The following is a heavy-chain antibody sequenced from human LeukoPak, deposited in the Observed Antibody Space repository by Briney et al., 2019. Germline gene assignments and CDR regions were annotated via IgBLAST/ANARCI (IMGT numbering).Heavy chain of an antibody. D-gene: IGHD3-3*01. V-gene: IGHV1-2*02. CDR1: GYTFTGYY. J-gene: IGHJ6*03. CDR3: ARDQVLRFLEWSGFYYYYMDV. Sequence: ASVKVSCKASGYTFTGYYMHWVRQAPGQGIEWMGWINPNSGGTNSAQKFQGRVTMTRDTSISTAYMELSRLRSDDTAVYYCARDQVLRFLEWSGFYYYYMDVWGKGTTVTVSS. CDR2: INPNSGGT.